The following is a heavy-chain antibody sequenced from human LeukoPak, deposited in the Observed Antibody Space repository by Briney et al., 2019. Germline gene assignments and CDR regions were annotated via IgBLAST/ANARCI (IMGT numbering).Heavy chain of an antibody. CDR1: GGSISSYY. V-gene: IGHV4-59*01. Sequence: KPSETLSLTCTVSGGSISSYYWSWIRQPPGKGLEWIGYIYYSGSTNYNPSLKSRVTIPVDTSKNQFSLKLSSVTAANTAVYYCARDLHSSSWYIAFDIWGQGTMVTVSS. CDR3: ARDLHSSSWYIAFDI. CDR2: IYYSGST. D-gene: IGHD6-13*01. J-gene: IGHJ3*02.